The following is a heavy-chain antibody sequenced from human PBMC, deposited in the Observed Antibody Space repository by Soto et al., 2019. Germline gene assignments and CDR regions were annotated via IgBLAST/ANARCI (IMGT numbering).Heavy chain of an antibody. D-gene: IGHD3-10*01. CDR1: GGSISSGGYY. CDR2: IYYSGST. Sequence: SETLSLTCTVSGGSISSGGYYWSWIRQHPGKGLEWIGYIYYSGSTYYNPSLKSRVTISVDTSKNQFSLKLSSVTAADTAVYYCARDKAELLLDYWGQGTLVTVSS. CDR3: ARDKAELLLDY. J-gene: IGHJ4*02. V-gene: IGHV4-31*03.